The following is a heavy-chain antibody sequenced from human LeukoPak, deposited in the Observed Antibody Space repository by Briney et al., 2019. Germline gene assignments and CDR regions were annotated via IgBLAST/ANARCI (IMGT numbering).Heavy chain of an antibody. V-gene: IGHV4-4*07. CDR2: IYTSGST. D-gene: IGHD3-22*01. CDR3: ARDQYYYDSSGYLFDY. Sequence: SETLSLTCTISGGSISSYYWSWIRQPAGKGLEWIGRIYTSGSTNYNPSLKSRVTMSVDTSKNQFSLKLSSVTAADTAVYYCARDQYYYDSSGYLFDYWGQGTLVTVSS. J-gene: IGHJ4*02. CDR1: GGSISSYY.